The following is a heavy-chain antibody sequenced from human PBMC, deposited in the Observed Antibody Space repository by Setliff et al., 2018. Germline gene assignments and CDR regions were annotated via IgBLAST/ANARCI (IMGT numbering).Heavy chain of an antibody. V-gene: IGHV3-49*04. CDR2: IRSKAYGGTT. J-gene: IGHJ6*03. CDR1: DYA. D-gene: IGHD3-3*01. Sequence: DYAMSWVRQAPGKGLEWVGFIRSKAYGGTTEYAASVKGRFTISRDDSKSIAYLQMNSLKTEDTAVYYCTREASVDFWSGYPYYYYMDVWGKGTTVTVSS. CDR3: TREASVDFWSGYPYYYYMDV.